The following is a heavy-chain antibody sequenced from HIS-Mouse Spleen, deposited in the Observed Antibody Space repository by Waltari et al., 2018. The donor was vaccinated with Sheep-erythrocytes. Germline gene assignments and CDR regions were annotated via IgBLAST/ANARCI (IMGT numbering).Heavy chain of an antibody. CDR1: RFTFSSYS. CDR2: ISSSSSYI. V-gene: IGHV3-21*01. D-gene: IGHD7-27*01. J-gene: IGHJ4*02. Sequence: EVQLVESGGGLVKPGGSLRLSCAASRFTFSSYSMNWVRQAPGKGLEWVSSISSSSSYIYYADSVKGRFTISRDNAKNSLYLQMNSLRAEDTAVYYCARDAPHGDPFDYWGQGTLVTVSS. CDR3: ARDAPHGDPFDY.